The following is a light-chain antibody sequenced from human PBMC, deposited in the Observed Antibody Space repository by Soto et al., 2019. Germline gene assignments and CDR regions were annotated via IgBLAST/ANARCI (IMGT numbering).Light chain of an antibody. CDR1: SPNIGAGYD. J-gene: IGLJ1*01. Sequence: QSVLTQPPSVSGAPGQRVTISCTGSSPNIGAGYDVHWYQQHPGKVPKLLIHEVSNRPSGVSNRFSGSKSGNTASLTISGLQAEDEADYYCLSKTSSVSYVFGTGTKVTVL. V-gene: IGLV1-40*01. CDR2: EVS. CDR3: LSKTSSVSYV.